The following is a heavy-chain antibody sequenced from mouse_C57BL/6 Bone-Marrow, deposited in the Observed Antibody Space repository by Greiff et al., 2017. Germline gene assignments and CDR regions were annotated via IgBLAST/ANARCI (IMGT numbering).Heavy chain of an antibody. D-gene: IGHD2-1*01. CDR1: GFNIKNTY. CDR2: IDPANGNT. J-gene: IGHJ3*01. Sequence: VQLKESVAELVRPGASVKLSCTASGFNIKNTYMHWVKQRPEQGLEWIGRIDPANGNTKYAPKFQGKATITADTSSNTAYLQLSSLTSEDTAIYYGARGNLLWPLVFAYWGQGTLVTVSA. CDR3: ARGNLLWPLVFAY. V-gene: IGHV14-3*01.